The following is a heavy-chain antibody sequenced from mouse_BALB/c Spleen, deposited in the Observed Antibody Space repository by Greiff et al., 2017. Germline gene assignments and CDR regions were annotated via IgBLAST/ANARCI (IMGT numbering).Heavy chain of an antibody. Sequence: GGGLVQPKGSLKLSCAASGFTFNTYAMHWVCQAPGKGLEWVARIRSKSNNYATYYADSVKDRFTISRDDSQSMLYLQMNNLKTEDTAMYYCVRENYGSPFAYWGQGTLVTVSA. CDR2: IRSKSNNYAT. CDR1: GFTFNTYA. CDR3: VRENYGSPFAY. V-gene: IGHV10-3*03. J-gene: IGHJ3*01. D-gene: IGHD1-1*01.